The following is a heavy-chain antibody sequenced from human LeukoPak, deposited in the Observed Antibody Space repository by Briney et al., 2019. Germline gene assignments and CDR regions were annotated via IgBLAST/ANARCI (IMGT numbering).Heavy chain of an antibody. Sequence: SETLSLTCAVYGGSFSGYYWSWIRQPPGKGLEWIGEINHSGSTNYNPSLKSRVTISVDTSKNQFSLKLSSVTAADTAVYYCARPTDTAMVNPFDYWGQGTLVTVSS. J-gene: IGHJ4*02. V-gene: IGHV4-34*01. CDR3: ARPTDTAMVNPFDY. CDR2: INHSGST. D-gene: IGHD5-18*01. CDR1: GGSFSGYY.